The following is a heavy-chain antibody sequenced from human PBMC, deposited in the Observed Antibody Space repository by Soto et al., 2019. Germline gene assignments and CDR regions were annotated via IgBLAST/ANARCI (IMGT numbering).Heavy chain of an antibody. CDR1: GGSFSGYY. V-gene: IGHV4-34*01. CDR3: AREGLIVVVPAAKTGQAFDI. D-gene: IGHD2-2*01. CDR2: INHSGST. Sequence: PSETLSLTFAVYGGSFSGYYWSWIRQPPGKGLEWIGEINHSGSTNYNPSLKSRVTISVDTSKNQFSLKLSSVTAADTAVYYCAREGLIVVVPAAKTGQAFDIWGQGTMVT. J-gene: IGHJ3*02.